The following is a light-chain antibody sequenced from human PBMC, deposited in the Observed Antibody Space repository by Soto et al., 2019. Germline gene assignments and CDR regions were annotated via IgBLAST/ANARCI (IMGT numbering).Light chain of an antibody. V-gene: IGLV2-23*02. Sequence: QSALTQPASGSGSPGQSITISCTGTSSDVGNYNLVSWYQHHPGKAPNLMISEVTKRPSGVSDRFSGSKSGNTASLTISGLQAEDEADYYCCSYAGSSTYVFGTGTKVTVL. CDR2: EVT. CDR1: SSDVGNYNL. J-gene: IGLJ1*01. CDR3: CSYAGSSTYV.